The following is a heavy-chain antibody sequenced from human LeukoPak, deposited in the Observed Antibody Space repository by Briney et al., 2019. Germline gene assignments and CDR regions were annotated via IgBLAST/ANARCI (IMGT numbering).Heavy chain of an antibody. D-gene: IGHD3-10*01. CDR3: ARVTILSGVTALDY. J-gene: IGHJ4*02. CDR1: EFTFSRHW. V-gene: IGHV3-7*01. Sequence: GSLRLSCAASEFTFSRHWMSWVRQAPGKGLEWVASIKEDGSDKYSVDSVKGRFTISRDNAKSSLYLQMNSLRAEGTAVYYCARVTILSGVTALDYWGQGTLVTVSS. CDR2: IKEDGSDK.